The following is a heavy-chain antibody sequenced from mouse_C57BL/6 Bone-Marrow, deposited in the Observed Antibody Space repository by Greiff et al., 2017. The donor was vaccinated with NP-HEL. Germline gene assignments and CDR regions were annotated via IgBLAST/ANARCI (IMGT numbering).Heavy chain of an antibody. CDR1: GYTFTSYW. J-gene: IGHJ3*01. CDR3: TRRDYGSSYSAWFAY. D-gene: IGHD1-1*01. V-gene: IGHV1-5*01. CDR2: IYPGNSDT. Sequence: EVQLHQSGTVLARPGASVKMSCKTSGYTFTSYWMHWVKQRPGQGLEWIGAIYPGNSDTSYNQQFKGKAKLTAVTSASTAYMELSSLTNEDSAVYYCTRRDYGSSYSAWFAYWGQGTLVTVSA.